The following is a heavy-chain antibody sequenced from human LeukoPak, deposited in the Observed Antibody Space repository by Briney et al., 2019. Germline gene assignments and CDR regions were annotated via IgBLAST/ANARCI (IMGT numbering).Heavy chain of an antibody. CDR3: ARDPNILMGANFHS. CDR2: INQDESKK. D-gene: IGHD1-26*01. CDR1: GFTFSADW. Sequence: GGSLRLSCAASGFTFSADWMNWVRQAPGKGLEWMANINQDESKKYYVDSVKGRFTISRDNAKNSLYLQMDSLRAEDTAVYYCARDPNILMGANFHSWGQGTLVTVSS. J-gene: IGHJ4*02. V-gene: IGHV3-7*01.